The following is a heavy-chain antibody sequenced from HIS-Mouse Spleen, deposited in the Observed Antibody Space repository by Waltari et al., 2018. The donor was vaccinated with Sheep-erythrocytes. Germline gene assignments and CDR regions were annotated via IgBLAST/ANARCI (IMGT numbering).Heavy chain of an antibody. Sequence: QVQLQESGPGLVKPSQTLSLTCTVSGGSISSGDYYWSWIRQPPGKGLEWIGYIYYSGSTYYIPSLKSRVTISVDTSKNQFSLKLSSVTAADTAVYYCARAPYYYDSSGYYYFDYWGQGTLVTVSS. D-gene: IGHD3-22*01. CDR1: GGSISSGDYY. CDR2: IYYSGST. CDR3: ARAPYYYDSSGYYYFDY. V-gene: IGHV4-30-4*01. J-gene: IGHJ4*02.